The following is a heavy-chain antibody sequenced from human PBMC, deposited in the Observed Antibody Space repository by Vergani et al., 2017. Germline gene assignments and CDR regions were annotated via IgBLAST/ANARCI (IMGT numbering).Heavy chain of an antibody. Sequence: QVQLQESGPGLVKPSQTLSLTCTVSGGSISSGGYYWSWIRQHPGKGLGWIGYIYYSGSTYYNPSLKSRVTMSVDTSKNQFSLKLSSVTAADTAVYYCARDGRGFMTSYYYCDYWGQGTLVTVSS. V-gene: IGHV4-31*03. CDR3: ARDGRGFMTSYYYCDY. J-gene: IGHJ4*02. D-gene: IGHD3-9*01. CDR1: GGSISSGGYY. CDR2: IYYSGST.